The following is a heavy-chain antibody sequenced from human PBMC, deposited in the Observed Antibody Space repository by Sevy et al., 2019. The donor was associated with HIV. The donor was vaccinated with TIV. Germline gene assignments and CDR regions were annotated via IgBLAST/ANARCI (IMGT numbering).Heavy chain of an antibody. CDR3: ARDMTIFGVVVGMDV. Sequence: GGSLRLSCAASGFTFRSYSMNWVRQAPGKGLEWVSSISDSSNYIYYGESVKGRFTISRDNAKQSLFLQMNSLRAEVTAVYYCARDMTIFGVVVGMDVWGQGTTVTVSS. J-gene: IGHJ6*02. CDR2: ISDSSNYI. V-gene: IGHV3-21*01. CDR1: GFTFRSYS. D-gene: IGHD3-3*01.